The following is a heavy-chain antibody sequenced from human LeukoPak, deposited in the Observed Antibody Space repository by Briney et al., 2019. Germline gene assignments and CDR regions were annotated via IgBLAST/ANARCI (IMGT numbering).Heavy chain of an antibody. Sequence: GASVNVSCKASGYTFTSYYMHWVRQAPGQGLEWMGIINPSGGSTSYAQKFQGRVTMTRDTSTSTVYMELSSLRSEDTAVYYCARDRGGYSSSWYGPDFDYWGQGTLVTVSS. CDR3: ARDRGGYSSSWYGPDFDY. J-gene: IGHJ4*02. V-gene: IGHV1-46*01. CDR1: GYTFTSYY. D-gene: IGHD6-13*01. CDR2: INPSGGST.